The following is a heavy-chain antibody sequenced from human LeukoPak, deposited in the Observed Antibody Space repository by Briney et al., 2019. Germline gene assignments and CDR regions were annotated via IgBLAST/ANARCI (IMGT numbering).Heavy chain of an antibody. CDR2: INHRGGT. CDR1: GGSFSNYY. CDR3: ARGKTPSSWYPHY. V-gene: IGHV4-34*01. D-gene: IGHD6-13*01. Sequence: SETLSLTCAVYGGSFSNYYWSWISQPPGKGLEWIGEINHRGGTNSNPSLKSRVTLSVDTSKTQFSLRLSSVTAADTAVYYCARGKTPSSWYPHYWGQGTLVTVSS. J-gene: IGHJ4*02.